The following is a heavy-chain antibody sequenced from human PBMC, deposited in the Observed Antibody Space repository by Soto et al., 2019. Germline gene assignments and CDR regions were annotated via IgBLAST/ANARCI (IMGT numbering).Heavy chain of an antibody. V-gene: IGHV1-2*02. CDR3: ARAYYYGSGGGWFDP. Sequence: GASVKVSCKASGYTFTGYYTHWVRQAPGQGLEWMGWINPNSGGTNYAQKFQGRVTMTRDTSISTAYMELSRLRSDDTAVYYCARAYYYGSGGGWFDPWGQGTLVTVSS. J-gene: IGHJ5*02. D-gene: IGHD3-10*01. CDR2: INPNSGGT. CDR1: GYTFTGYY.